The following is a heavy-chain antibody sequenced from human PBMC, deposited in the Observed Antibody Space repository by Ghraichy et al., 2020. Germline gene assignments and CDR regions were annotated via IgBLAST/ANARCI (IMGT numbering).Heavy chain of an antibody. J-gene: IGHJ4*02. CDR1: GLTFSSYW. CDR3: STSPRADQGNY. V-gene: IGHV3-74*01. CDR2: IKTDGSTT. Sequence: GGSLRLSCAASGLTFSSYWMHWVRQAPGKGLEWVSHIKTDGSTTNYADSVRGRFTISRDNAKNTLYLQMNSLRADDTAVYYCSTSPRADQGNYWGQGTLVTVSS.